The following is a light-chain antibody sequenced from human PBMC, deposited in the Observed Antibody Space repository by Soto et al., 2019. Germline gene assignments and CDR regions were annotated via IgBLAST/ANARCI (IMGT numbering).Light chain of an antibody. CDR3: QKYNSAPWT. CDR2: DAS. Sequence: DIQMTQSPSSLSASVVDRVTITCQASQDISNYLNWYQQKPGKAPKLLIYDASTLQSGVPSRFSGSGSGTDFTLTISSLQPEDVATYYCQKYNSAPWTFGQGTKVDIK. V-gene: IGKV1-27*01. CDR1: QDISNY. J-gene: IGKJ1*01.